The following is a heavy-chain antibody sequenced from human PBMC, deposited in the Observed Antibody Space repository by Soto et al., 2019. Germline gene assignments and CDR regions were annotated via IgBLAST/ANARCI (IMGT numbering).Heavy chain of an antibody. CDR2: IESGGTA. CDR1: GVTVSSSY. D-gene: IGHD2-21*02. Sequence: GSLRLSCNASGVTVSSSYMSWVLHAPRMGLEWVAVIESGGTAHYADSVKGRFTISRDNPNNIIYLQLHTLRAEDTAVYYCAKDLGPLKLLNYVFYGLDVWGQGTTVTVSS. CDR3: AKDLGPLKLLNYVFYGLDV. V-gene: IGHV3-53*01. J-gene: IGHJ6*02.